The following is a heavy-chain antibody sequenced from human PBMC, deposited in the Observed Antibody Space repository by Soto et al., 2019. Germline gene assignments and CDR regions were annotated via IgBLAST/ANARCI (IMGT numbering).Heavy chain of an antibody. V-gene: IGHV4-4*02. CDR1: SDSISSSNW. D-gene: IGHD4-17*01. CDR2: IYHSGST. Sequence: QVQLQASGPGLVKPSGTLSLTCAVSSDSISSSNWWSWVRQPPGKGLEWIGEIYHSGSTNDNPSLKGPVTIAVDKSKYRFTLKRTSVTAADTAVYYCARARGGYYGDHRYFDLWGRGTLVTVSS. CDR3: ARARGGYYGDHRYFDL. J-gene: IGHJ2*01.